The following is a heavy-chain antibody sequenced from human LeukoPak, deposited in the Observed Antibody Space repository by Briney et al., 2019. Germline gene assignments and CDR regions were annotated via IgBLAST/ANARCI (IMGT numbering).Heavy chain of an antibody. CDR3: AKSGGTTTAAGKRYLDL. J-gene: IGHJ2*01. D-gene: IGHD6-13*01. V-gene: IGHV3-23*01. Sequence: PGGSLRLSCAASGFTFNGYAMSWVRQAPGKGLEWVSGISGSGASTYYADSVKGRFTISRDNSKNTLSLQMNTLGAEDTAVYYCAKSGGTTTAAGKRYLDLWGRGTLVTVSS. CDR2: ISGSGAST. CDR1: GFTFNGYA.